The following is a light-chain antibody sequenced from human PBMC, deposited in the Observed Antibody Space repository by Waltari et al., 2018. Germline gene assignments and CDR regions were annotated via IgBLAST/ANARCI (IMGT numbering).Light chain of an antibody. V-gene: IGLV2-14*03. J-gene: IGLJ2*01. CDR3: SSYTSSNTVV. CDR2: YVS. Sequence: QSALTQPASVSDSPGQSITISCTGTNSYVGGYNYVYLYQQHPGKAPKLMIYYVSNRPSGVSKRFPGAKSGNTASLTNSGLQGEDEADYYCSSYTSSNTVVFGGGTKLTVL. CDR1: NSYVGGYNY.